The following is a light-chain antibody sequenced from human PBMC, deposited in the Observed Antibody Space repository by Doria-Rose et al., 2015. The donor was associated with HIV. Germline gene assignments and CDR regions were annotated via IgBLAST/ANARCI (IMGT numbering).Light chain of an antibody. CDR3: QQTYSTLPIT. Sequence: DIRVTQSPSSLSASIGDRVTITCRASEPIGNYLNWYQHKPGKAPTLLIYASSILQSGVPSRFSGSGYGTVFTLTITSLQPEDFAAYFCQQTYSTLPITFGQGTRLEIK. CDR2: ASS. V-gene: IGKV1-39*01. J-gene: IGKJ5*01. CDR1: EPIGNY.